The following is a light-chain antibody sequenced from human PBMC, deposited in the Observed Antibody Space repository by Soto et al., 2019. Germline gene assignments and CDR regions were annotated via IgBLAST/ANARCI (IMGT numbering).Light chain of an antibody. CDR2: GAS. Sequence: EIVLTQSPGTLSLSPGERATLSCRASQSVSSSFLAWYQQKPGQAPSLLIYGASSRATAIPDRFSGSGSGTDFTLTISRLEPEDFAVYYCHQYGSSPRTFGQGTKVDIK. CDR3: HQYGSSPRT. CDR1: QSVSSSF. J-gene: IGKJ1*01. V-gene: IGKV3-20*01.